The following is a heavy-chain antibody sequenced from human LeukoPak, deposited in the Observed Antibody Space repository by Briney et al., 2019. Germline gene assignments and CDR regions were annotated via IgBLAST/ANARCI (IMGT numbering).Heavy chain of an antibody. D-gene: IGHD3-3*01. CDR1: GGSFSGYY. CDR2: INHSGST. V-gene: IGHV4-34*01. CDR3: ARGRGYDFWSGRRFDP. Sequence: SETLSLTCAVYGGSFSGYYWSWVRQPPGKGLEWIGEINHSGSTNYNPSLKSRVTISVDTSENQFSLKLSSVTAADTAVYYCARGRGYDFWSGRRFDPWGQGTLVTVSS. J-gene: IGHJ5*02.